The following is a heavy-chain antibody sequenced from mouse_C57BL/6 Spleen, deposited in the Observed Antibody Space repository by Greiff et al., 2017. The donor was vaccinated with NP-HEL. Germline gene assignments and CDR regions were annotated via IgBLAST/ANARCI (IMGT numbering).Heavy chain of an antibody. D-gene: IGHD1-1*01. CDR2: ISSGGSYT. CDR3: ARLDGSSSDY. V-gene: IGHV5-6*01. J-gene: IGHJ2*01. Sequence: EVQLVESGGDLVKPGGSLKLSCAASGFTFSSYGMSWVRQTPDKRLEWVATISSGGSYTYYPDSVKGRFTISRDNAKNTLYLQMSSLKSEDTAMYYCARLDGSSSDYWGQGTTLTVSS. CDR1: GFTFSSYG.